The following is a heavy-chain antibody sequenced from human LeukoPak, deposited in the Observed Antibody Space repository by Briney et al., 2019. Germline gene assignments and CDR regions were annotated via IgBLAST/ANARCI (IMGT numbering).Heavy chain of an antibody. CDR1: GGSISSSSYY. Sequence: PSETLSLTCTVSGGSISSSSYYWGWILQPPGKGLEWIGSIYYSGSTYYNPSLKSRVTISVDTSKNQFSLKLSSVTAADTAVYYCAVKGYSGYDWLLATIVFDYWGQGTLVTVSS. CDR2: IYYSGST. D-gene: IGHD5-12*01. CDR3: AVKGYSGYDWLLATIVFDY. J-gene: IGHJ4*02. V-gene: IGHV4-39*01.